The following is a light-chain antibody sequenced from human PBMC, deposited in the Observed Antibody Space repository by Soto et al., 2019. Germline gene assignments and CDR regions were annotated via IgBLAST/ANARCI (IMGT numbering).Light chain of an antibody. CDR2: DAS. Sequence: EIVLTQSPATLSLSPGEAATLYCRASQSVSSFLAWFQQKPGQAPRLLIYDASKRATGIPARFSGSGSGTDFTLTIRSLEPEDFAVYYCQQRSNIFTFCPGTKVDIK. J-gene: IGKJ3*01. V-gene: IGKV3-11*01. CDR1: QSVSSF. CDR3: QQRSNIFT.